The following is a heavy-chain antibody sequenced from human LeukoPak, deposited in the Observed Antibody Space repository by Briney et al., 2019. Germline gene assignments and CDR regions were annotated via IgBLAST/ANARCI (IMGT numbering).Heavy chain of an antibody. CDR3: AKEVAPVSQH. Sequence: PGGSLRLSCAASGFTFSSYAMHWVRQAPGKGLEWVAVISYDGSNKYYADSVKGRFTIFRDNSKNTLYLQMNSLRAEDTAVYYCAKEVAPVSQHWGQGTLVTVSS. CDR1: GFTFSSYA. CDR2: ISYDGSNK. V-gene: IGHV3-30-3*01. D-gene: IGHD2-15*01. J-gene: IGHJ1*01.